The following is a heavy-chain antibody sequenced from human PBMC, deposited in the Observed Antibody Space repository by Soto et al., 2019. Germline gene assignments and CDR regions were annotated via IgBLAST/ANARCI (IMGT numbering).Heavy chain of an antibody. CDR1: GGTFSSYA. J-gene: IGHJ6*02. CDR2: IIPIFGTA. V-gene: IGHV1-69*01. D-gene: IGHD6-6*01. Sequence: QVQLVQSGAEVKKPGSSVKVSCKASGGTFSSYAISWVRQAPGQGLEWMGGIIPIFGTANYAQKFQGRVTITADESTSTAYMELSSLRSEDTAVYYCARSRYSSSSEYYYGMDVWGQGNTVTVSS. CDR3: ARSRYSSSSEYYYGMDV.